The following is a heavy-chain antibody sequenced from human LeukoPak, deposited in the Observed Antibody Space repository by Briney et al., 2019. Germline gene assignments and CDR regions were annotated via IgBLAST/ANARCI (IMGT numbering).Heavy chain of an antibody. CDR1: GFTFSSYN. CDR2: ITTRTTYI. J-gene: IGHJ4*02. CDR3: ARSQWLIRSYYFDY. D-gene: IGHD5-12*01. Sequence: GSLRLSCAASGFTFSSYNMNWVRQAPGKGLEWVSSITTRTTYIYYADSVKGRFTISRDNTKSSLSLHMSSLRAEDTAVYYCARSQWLIRSYYFDYWGQGTLVTVSS. V-gene: IGHV3-21*01.